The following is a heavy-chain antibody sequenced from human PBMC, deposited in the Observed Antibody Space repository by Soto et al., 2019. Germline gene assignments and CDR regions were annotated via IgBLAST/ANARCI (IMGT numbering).Heavy chain of an antibody. D-gene: IGHD3-16*01. J-gene: IGHJ4*02. CDR1: GFTFSSYA. V-gene: IGHV3-30-3*01. CDR3: ARVSGRGDFLDY. Sequence: PGGSLRLSCAASGFTFSSYAMHWVRQAPGKGLEWVAVISYDGSNKYYADSVKGRFTISRDNSKNTLYLQMNSLRAEDTAVYYCARVSGRGDFLDYWGQGTLVTVSS. CDR2: ISYDGSNK.